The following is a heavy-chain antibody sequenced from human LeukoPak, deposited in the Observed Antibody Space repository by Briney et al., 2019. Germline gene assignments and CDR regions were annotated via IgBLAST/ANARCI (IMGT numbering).Heavy chain of an antibody. CDR1: GGSISSTTG. J-gene: IGHJ4*02. D-gene: IGHD4-17*01. CDR3: ATSTVMNEYFFDY. CDR2: IYHSGST. V-gene: IGHV4-4*02. Sequence: TLSLTCAVSGGSISSTTGWRWVRQPPGKGLEWIGEIYHSGSTNYTPSLKSRLSISVDKYKKQVSLNLSSVTAADTAVYYCATSTVMNEYFFDYWAQGTLVTVSS.